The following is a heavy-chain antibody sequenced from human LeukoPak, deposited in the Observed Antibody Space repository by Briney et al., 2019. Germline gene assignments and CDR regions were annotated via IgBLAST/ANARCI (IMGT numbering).Heavy chain of an antibody. J-gene: IGHJ4*02. V-gene: IGHV3-30*18. CDR2: ISYDGSNK. D-gene: IGHD3-10*01. CDR3: AKDAVRGVMRYYFDY. CDR1: GFTFSSYG. Sequence: GGSLRLSCAASGFTFSSYGMHWVRQAPGKGLEWVAVISYDGSNKYYADSVKGRFTISRDNSKNTLYLQMNSLRAEDTAVYYCAKDAVRGVMRYYFDYWGQRTLVTVSS.